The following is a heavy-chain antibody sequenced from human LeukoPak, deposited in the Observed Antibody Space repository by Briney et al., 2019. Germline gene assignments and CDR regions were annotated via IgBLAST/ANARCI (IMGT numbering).Heavy chain of an antibody. D-gene: IGHD6-13*01. CDR1: GYTFTSYG. CDR2: ISAYNGNT. CDR3: ARESGAAAGTIPTGY. V-gene: IGHV1-18*01. Sequence: ASVKVSCKASGYTFTSYGISWARQAPGQGLEWMGWISAYNGNTNYAQKLQGRVTMTTDTSTSTAYMELRSLRSDDTAVYYCARESGAAAGTIPTGYWGQGTLVTVSS. J-gene: IGHJ4*02.